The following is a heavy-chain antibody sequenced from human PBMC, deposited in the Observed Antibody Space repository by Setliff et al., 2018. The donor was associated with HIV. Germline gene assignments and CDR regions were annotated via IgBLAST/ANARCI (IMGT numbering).Heavy chain of an antibody. CDR1: GFTFSSYG. V-gene: IGHV3-23*01. J-gene: IGHJ4*02. CDR2: ISGSGGST. Sequence: GGSLRLSCAASGFTFSSYGMTWVRQAPGKGLEWVSTISGSGGSTYYADSVKGRFTISRDNSKNTLYLQMNRLRVEDTAVYYCAKDGISGGAYPPYYFDYWGQGTLVTVSS. CDR3: AKDGISGGAYPPYYFDY. D-gene: IGHD2-15*01.